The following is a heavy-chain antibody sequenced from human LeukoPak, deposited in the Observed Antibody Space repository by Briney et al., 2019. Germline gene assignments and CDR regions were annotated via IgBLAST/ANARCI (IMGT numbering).Heavy chain of an antibody. V-gene: IGHV1-69*04. Sequence: SVKVPCKASGGTFNNYAISWVRQAPGQGLEWMGRIVPILGIANYAQEFQGRLIITADKATSSAYMELSSLRSEDTAVYYCARDQGDNSYGYYAIWYAFDVWGQGTMVTVSS. J-gene: IGHJ3*01. CDR2: IVPILGIA. CDR3: ARDQGDNSYGYYAIWYAFDV. D-gene: IGHD5-18*01. CDR1: GGTFNNYA.